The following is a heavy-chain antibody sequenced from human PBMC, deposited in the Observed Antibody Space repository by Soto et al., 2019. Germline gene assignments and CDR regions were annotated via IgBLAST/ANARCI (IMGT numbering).Heavy chain of an antibody. CDR1: GGTFGNSA. CDR3: ARAKDRLPLGGNYYYAIDV. Sequence: QVQLVQSGAEVKKPGSSVTVSCKASGGTFGNSAISWVRQAPGQGLEWMGGSIPVFPTPDYAQKFQGRVTTTADESTSTSDMEFTRLRSDDTAVSSCARAKDRLPLGGNYYYAIDVWGQGTTVTVSS. J-gene: IGHJ6*02. D-gene: IGHD5-12*01. V-gene: IGHV1-69*12. CDR2: SIPVFPTP.